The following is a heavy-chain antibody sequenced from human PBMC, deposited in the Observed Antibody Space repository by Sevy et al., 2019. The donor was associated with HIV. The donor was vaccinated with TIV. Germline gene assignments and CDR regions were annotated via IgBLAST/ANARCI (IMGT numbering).Heavy chain of an antibody. V-gene: IGHV4-31*03. CDR2: IYYSGST. Sequence: SETLSLTCTVSGGSISSGGYYWSWIPQHPGKGLEWIGYIYYSGSTYYNPSLKSRVTISVDTSKNQFSLKLSSVTAADTAVYYCARYYYDSSGYYYFDYWGQGTLVTVSS. CDR1: GGSISSGGYY. J-gene: IGHJ4*02. CDR3: ARYYYDSSGYYYFDY. D-gene: IGHD3-22*01.